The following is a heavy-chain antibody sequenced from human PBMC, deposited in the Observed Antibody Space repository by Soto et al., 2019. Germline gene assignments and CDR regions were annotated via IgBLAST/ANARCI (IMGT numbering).Heavy chain of an antibody. CDR1: GCIFSTYA. V-gene: IGHV1-69*13. CDR3: ASVRDDYCSGNHYDRNYF. Sequence: SVKVSCKASGCIFSTYAISWLRQAPGQGLEWMGGIIPLFGTPNYAQRFQGRVTITADESTSTAYMELSRLRSEDTAVFYCASVRDDYCSGNHYDRNYFWGQGTLGSVSS. J-gene: IGHJ4*02. D-gene: IGHD3-10*01. CDR2: IIPLFGTP.